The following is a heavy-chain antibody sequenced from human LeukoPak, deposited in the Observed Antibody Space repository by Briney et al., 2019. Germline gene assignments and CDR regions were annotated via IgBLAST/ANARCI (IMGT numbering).Heavy chain of an antibody. V-gene: IGHV3-48*01. D-gene: IGHD3-3*01. CDR3: ARDRGGAIFGVVITPEIDY. Sequence: SGGSLRLSCAASGFTFSRYSMNWVRQAPGKGLEWVSYISSSSSTIYYADSVKGRFTISRDNAKNSLYLQMNSLRAEDTAVYYCARDRGGAIFGVVITPEIDYWGQGTLVTVSS. CDR1: GFTFSRYS. CDR2: ISSSSSTI. J-gene: IGHJ4*02.